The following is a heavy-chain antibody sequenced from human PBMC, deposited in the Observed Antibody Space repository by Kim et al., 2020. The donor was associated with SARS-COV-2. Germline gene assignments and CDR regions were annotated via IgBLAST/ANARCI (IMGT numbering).Heavy chain of an antibody. Sequence: TKYTQMVQGRVTITTDTATSTAYMELRGLSSDDSAIYYCARGAYGDVSFDYWGQGTLITVSS. CDR3: ARGAYGDVSFDY. V-gene: IGHV1-18*01. J-gene: IGHJ4*02. CDR2: T. D-gene: IGHD4-17*01.